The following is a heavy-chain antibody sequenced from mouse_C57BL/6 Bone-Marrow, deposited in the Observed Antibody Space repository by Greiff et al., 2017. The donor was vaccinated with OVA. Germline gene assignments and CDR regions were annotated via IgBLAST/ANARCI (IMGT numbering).Heavy chain of an antibody. CDR3: ARRRSRTPWFAD. V-gene: IGHV1-26*01. J-gene: IGHJ3*01. CDR1: GYTFTDYY. Sequence: EVKLVESGPELVKPGASVKISCKASGYTFTDYYMNWVKQSHGKSLEWIGDINPNNGGTSYNQKFKGKATLTVDKSSSTAYMELRSLTSEDSAVDDCARRRSRTPWFADWGQGTPVTVSA. CDR2: INPNNGGT. D-gene: IGHD6-2*01.